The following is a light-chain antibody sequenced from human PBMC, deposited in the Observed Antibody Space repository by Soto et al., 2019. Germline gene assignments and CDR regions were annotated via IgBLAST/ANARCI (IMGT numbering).Light chain of an antibody. CDR1: SSDVGGYNY. CDR3: SSYTSSSTLDV. J-gene: IGLJ1*01. CDR2: DVS. Sequence: QSALTQPASVSGSPGQSITIYCTGTSSDVGGYNYVSWYQQHPGKAPKLMIYDVSNRPSGVSNRFSGSKSGNTASLTISGLQAEDEADYYCSSYTSSSTLDVFGIGTKLTVL. V-gene: IGLV2-14*01.